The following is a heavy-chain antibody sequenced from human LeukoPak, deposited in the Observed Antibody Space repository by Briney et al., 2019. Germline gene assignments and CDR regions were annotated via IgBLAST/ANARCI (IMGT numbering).Heavy chain of an antibody. CDR2: IIPIFGTA. J-gene: IGHJ6*02. Sequence: GASVKVSCKASGGTFSSYAISWVRQAPGQGLEWMGGIIPIFGTANYAQKFQGRVTITADESTSTAYMELSSLRSEDTAVYYCAREQHYDFWSEATPPKSGGSNYGMDVWGQGTTVTVSS. CDR3: AREQHYDFWSEATPPKSGGSNYGMDV. CDR1: GGTFSSYA. V-gene: IGHV1-69*13. D-gene: IGHD3-3*01.